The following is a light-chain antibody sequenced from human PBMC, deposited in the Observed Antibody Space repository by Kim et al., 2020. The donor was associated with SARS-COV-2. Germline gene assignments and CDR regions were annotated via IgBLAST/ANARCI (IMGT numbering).Light chain of an antibody. Sequence: GQSITISCTGTSSDVGGYNYVSWYQQHPGKAPKLMIYDVSNRPSGVSNRFSGSKSGNTASLTISGLQAEDEADYYCSSHTSSSTWVFGGGTKLTVL. V-gene: IGLV2-14*03. CDR1: SSDVGGYNY. CDR3: SSHTSSSTWV. CDR2: DVS. J-gene: IGLJ3*02.